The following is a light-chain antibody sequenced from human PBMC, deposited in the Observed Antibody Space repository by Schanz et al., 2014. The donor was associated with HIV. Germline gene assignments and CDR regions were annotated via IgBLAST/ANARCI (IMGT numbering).Light chain of an antibody. CDR2: AAS. CDR1: QSIKYY. V-gene: IGKV1-16*01. CDR3: QQYNTYSRT. Sequence: DVQLTQSPSSLSASVGDRVTITCRTSQSIKYYLNWYQQKPGKAPKVLIYAASSLQSGVPSRFSGSGSGTEFTLTISSLQPDDFATYYCQQYNTYSRTFGQGTKVEIK. J-gene: IGKJ1*01.